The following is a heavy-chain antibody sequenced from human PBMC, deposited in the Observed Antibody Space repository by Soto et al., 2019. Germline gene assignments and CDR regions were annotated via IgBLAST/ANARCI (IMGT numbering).Heavy chain of an antibody. CDR1: GFSLTTSGVG. CDR2: NYWDDDK. J-gene: IGHJ5*02. CDR3: AHRTTTVTWWCHP. V-gene: IGHV2-5*02. Sequence: QITLKESGPTLVKPTQTLTLTCTFSGFSLTTSGVGVCWIRPPPGTTLEWLALNYWDDDKRYSPSLKSRLTITKDTSKIQVVLTMTNMDPADTATYFCAHRTTTVTWWCHPWGQGSLVTVS. D-gene: IGHD4-17*01.